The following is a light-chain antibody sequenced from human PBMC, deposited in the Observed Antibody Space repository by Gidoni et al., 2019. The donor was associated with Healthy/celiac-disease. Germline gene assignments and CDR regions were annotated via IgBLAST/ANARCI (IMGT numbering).Light chain of an antibody. CDR3: KQSYSLT. V-gene: IGKV1-39*01. CDR1: QSISSY. CDR2: AAS. Sequence: DIQMTQSPSSLSASVGDRVTITCRASQSISSYLNWYQQKPGKAPKLLIYAASSLQSGVPSRFSGSGSGTDFTLTISSLQPEDFATYYCKQSYSLTFGQETKLEIK. J-gene: IGKJ2*01.